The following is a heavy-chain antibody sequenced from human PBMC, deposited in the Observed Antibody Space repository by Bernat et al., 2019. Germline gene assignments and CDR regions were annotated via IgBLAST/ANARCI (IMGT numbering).Heavy chain of an antibody. Sequence: QVQLVESGGGVVQPGRSLRLSCAASGFTFSSYGMHWVRQAPGKGLEWVAVIWYDGSNKYYADSVKGRFTISRDNSKNTLYLQMNSLRAEDTAVYYCARDRSSAIGWLDAFDIWGQGTMVTVSS. CDR1: GFTFSSYG. J-gene: IGHJ3*02. CDR2: IWYDGSNK. CDR3: ARDRSSAIGWLDAFDI. V-gene: IGHV3-33*01. D-gene: IGHD3-9*01.